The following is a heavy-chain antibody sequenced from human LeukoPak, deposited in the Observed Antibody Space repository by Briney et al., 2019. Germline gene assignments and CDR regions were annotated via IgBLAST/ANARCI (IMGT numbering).Heavy chain of an antibody. CDR2: IYYSGST. J-gene: IGHJ4*02. CDR1: GGSISSSSYY. CDR3: ARQYRDSSGSFDY. D-gene: IGHD3-22*01. Sequence: SETLSLTCTVSGGSISSSSYYWGWIRQPPRKGLEWIGSIYYSGSTYYNPSLKSRVTISVDTSKNQFSLKLSSVTAADTAVYYCARQYRDSSGSFDYWGQGTLVTVSS. V-gene: IGHV4-39*01.